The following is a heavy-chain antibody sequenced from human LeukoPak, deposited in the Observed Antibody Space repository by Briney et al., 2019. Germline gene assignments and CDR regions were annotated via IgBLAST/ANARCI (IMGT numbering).Heavy chain of an antibody. CDR1: GFTFGDYA. V-gene: IGHV3-49*03. D-gene: IGHD5-18*01. Sequence: PGGSLRLSCTASGFTFGDYAMSWFRQAPGKGLEWVGFIRSKAYGGTTEYAASVKGRFTISRDDSKSIAYLQMNSLKTEDTAVYYCTRHRGYSYLIPYYFDYWGQGTLVTVSS. J-gene: IGHJ4*02. CDR3: TRHRGYSYLIPYYFDY. CDR2: IRSKAYGGTT.